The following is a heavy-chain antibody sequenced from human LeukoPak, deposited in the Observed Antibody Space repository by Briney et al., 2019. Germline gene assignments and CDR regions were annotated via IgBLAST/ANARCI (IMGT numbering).Heavy chain of an antibody. D-gene: IGHD1-1*01. V-gene: IGHV1-18*01. CDR3: AKGRGTGTTFQPPFDF. CDR1: GYTFTSYG. J-gene: IGHJ4*02. CDR2: ISAYNGNT. Sequence: GASVKVSCKASGYTFTSYGISWVRQAPGQGLEWMGWISAYNGNTNYAQKLQGRVTMTTDTSTSTAYMELRSLRSDDTAVYYCAKGRGTGTTFQPPFDFWGQGTLVTVSS.